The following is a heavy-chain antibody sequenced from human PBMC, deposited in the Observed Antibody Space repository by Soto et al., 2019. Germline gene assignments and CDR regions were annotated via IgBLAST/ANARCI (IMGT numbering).Heavy chain of an antibody. CDR1: GGSISSGDYY. CDR3: ARDPRYCSSTSCYYWFDP. J-gene: IGHJ5*02. Sequence: QVQLQEPGPGLVKPSQTLSLTCTVSGGSISSGDYYWSWIRQPPAKGLEWIGYIYYSGSTYYNPSLKSRVTISVDTSKHQLSLKLSSVNAADTAVYYCARDPRYCSSTSCYYWFDPWGQGTLVTVSS. CDR2: IYYSGST. D-gene: IGHD2-2*01. V-gene: IGHV4-30-4*01.